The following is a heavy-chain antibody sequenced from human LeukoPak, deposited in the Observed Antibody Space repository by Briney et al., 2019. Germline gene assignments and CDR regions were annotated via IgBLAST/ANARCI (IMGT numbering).Heavy chain of an antibody. V-gene: IGHV4-34*01. D-gene: IGHD3-9*01. CDR3: ARYYDVLTGYYTSDY. Sequence: SETLSLTCAVYGGSFSGYYWSWIRQPPGKGLEWIGEITHSGSTNSNPTLKSRVTISQDISKNRFSLKLSSVTAADTAVYYCARYYDVLTGYYTSDYWGQGTLVTVSS. CDR2: ITHSGST. CDR1: GGSFSGYY. J-gene: IGHJ4*02.